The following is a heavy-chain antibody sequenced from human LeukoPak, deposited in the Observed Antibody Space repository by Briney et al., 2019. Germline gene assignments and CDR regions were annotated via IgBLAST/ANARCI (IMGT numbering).Heavy chain of an antibody. J-gene: IGHJ4*02. CDR2: ISGSGGST. D-gene: IGHD3-22*01. CDR3: AKDDYYDSSGYYSFFDY. CDR1: GFTFSSYA. Sequence: GGSLRLSCAASGFTFSSYAMSWVRQAPGKGLEWISAISGSGGSTYYADSVKGRFTISRDNSKNTLYLQMNSLRAEDTAVYYCAKDDYYDSSGYYSFFDYWGQGTLVTVSS. V-gene: IGHV3-23*01.